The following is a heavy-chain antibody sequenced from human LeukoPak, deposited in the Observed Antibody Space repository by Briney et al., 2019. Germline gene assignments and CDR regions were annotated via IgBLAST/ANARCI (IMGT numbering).Heavy chain of an antibody. Sequence: NPGGSLRLSCAASGFTFSSYSMNWVRQAPGKGLEWVSSISSSSSYIYYTDSVKGRFTISRDNAKNSLYLQMNSLRAEDTAVYYCARDSTVFSWLDPWGQGTLVTVSS. V-gene: IGHV3-21*01. CDR2: ISSSSSYI. J-gene: IGHJ5*02. D-gene: IGHD3-9*01. CDR3: ARDSTVFSWLDP. CDR1: GFTFSSYS.